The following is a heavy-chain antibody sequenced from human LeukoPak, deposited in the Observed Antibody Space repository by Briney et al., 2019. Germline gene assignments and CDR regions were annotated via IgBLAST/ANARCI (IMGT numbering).Heavy chain of an antibody. V-gene: IGHV3-53*01. D-gene: IGHD5-24*01. CDR2: LYSDGTT. J-gene: IGHJ4*02. CDR3: ARDGDAYNFDF. CDR1: GFIVSSNY. Sequence: GGSLRLSCAASGFIVSSNYMSWVRQAPGKGLEWVSVLYSDGTTYYADSVKGRFTISRDNSRNTLYLQMNNLRAEDTAVYYCARDGDAYNFDFWGQGALVTVSS.